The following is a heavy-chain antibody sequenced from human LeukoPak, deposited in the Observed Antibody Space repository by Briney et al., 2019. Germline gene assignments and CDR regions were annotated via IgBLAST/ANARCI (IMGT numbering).Heavy chain of an antibody. CDR1: GFTFSSYW. D-gene: IGHD3-22*01. CDR2: IKQDGSEK. CDR3: ASIYYYDSSGYLEERYYFDY. Sequence: GGSLRLSCAASGFTFSSYWMSWVRQAPGKGLEWVANIKQDGSEKYYVDSVKGRFTISRDNAKNSLYLQMNSLRAEDTALYYCASIYYYDSSGYLEERYYFDYWGQGTLVTVSS. J-gene: IGHJ4*02. V-gene: IGHV3-7*03.